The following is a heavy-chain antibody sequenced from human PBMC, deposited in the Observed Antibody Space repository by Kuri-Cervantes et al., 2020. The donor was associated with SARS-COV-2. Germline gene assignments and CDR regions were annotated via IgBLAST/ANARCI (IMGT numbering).Heavy chain of an antibody. D-gene: IGHD6-19*01. CDR1: GYTFTSYG. CDR3: ARESGSGGWYGFDY. J-gene: IGHJ4*02. Sequence: ASVKVSCKASGYTFTSYGISWVRQAPGQGLEWMGWISAYNGNTNYAQKLQGRVTMTTDTSTSTAYMELRSLRSDDTAVYYWARESGSGGWYGFDYWGQGTLVTVSS. CDR2: ISAYNGNT. V-gene: IGHV1-18*04.